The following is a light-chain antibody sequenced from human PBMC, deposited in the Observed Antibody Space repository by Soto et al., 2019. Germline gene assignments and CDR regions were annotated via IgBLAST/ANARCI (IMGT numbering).Light chain of an antibody. CDR3: HQANSLAFT. V-gene: IGKV1-12*01. J-gene: IGKJ4*01. Sequence: DIQMTQSPSSVSASVGDRVTITCRASQDIHTWLAWYHQKPGKAPKLLIYAASTLQSGVPPRFSGSGSGTEFTGTIGRLRAEGFGTYYCHQANSLAFTFGGGTKVEIK. CDR2: AAS. CDR1: QDIHTW.